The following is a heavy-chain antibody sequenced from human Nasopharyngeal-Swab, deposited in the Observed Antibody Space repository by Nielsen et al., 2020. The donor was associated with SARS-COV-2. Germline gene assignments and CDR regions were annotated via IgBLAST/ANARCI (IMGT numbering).Heavy chain of an antibody. D-gene: IGHD2-8*01. J-gene: IGHJ4*02. Sequence: ASVTVSCKASGYTFTGYYMHWVRQAPGQGLEWMGWINPNSGGTNYAQKFQGWVTMTRDTSISTAYMELSRLRSDDTAVYYCARGERGYCTNGVCFFYWGQGTLVTVSS. CDR2: INPNSGGT. CDR3: ARGERGYCTNGVCFFY. V-gene: IGHV1-2*04. CDR1: GYTFTGYY.